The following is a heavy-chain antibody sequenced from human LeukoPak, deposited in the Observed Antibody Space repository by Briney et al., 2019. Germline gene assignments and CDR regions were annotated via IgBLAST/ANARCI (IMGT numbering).Heavy chain of an antibody. CDR3: AKRVASSSKWYDY. D-gene: IGHD2-15*01. CDR1: GFTFNSYA. Sequence: PGGSLRLSCAASGFTFNSYAMSWVRQAPGKGLEWVSDISDGGGTTFYADSVKGRFTISRDNSENTLYLQMNSLRADDTAEYYCAKRVASSSKWYDYWGQGALVTVSS. V-gene: IGHV3-23*01. J-gene: IGHJ4*02. CDR2: ISDGGGTT.